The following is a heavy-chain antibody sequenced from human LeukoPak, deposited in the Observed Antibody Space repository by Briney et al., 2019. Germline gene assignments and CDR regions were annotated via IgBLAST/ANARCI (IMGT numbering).Heavy chain of an antibody. J-gene: IGHJ3*02. CDR3: AREGSAGDSEPTGAFDI. CDR1: VGSFSDHY. CDR2: ISHSGSN. V-gene: IGHV4-34*01. D-gene: IGHD4-17*01. Sequence: SETLSLTCAVYVGSFSDHYWNWIRQPPGKGPEWIGEISHSGSNKYNPSLKSRVTISVDTSKNHFSLKVTSVPAADTAVYYCAREGSAGDSEPTGAFDIWGQGTMVTVPS.